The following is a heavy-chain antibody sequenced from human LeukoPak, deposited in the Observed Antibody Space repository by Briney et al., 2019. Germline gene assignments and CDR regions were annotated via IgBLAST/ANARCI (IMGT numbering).Heavy chain of an antibody. J-gene: IGHJ4*02. CDR3: AKGGKWDVTPFDY. Sequence: GGSLRLSCAASGFTFSSYVMNWVRQAPGKGLEWVSTISGSDGGTYYADSVKGRFTISRDNSKNTLYLQVNSLRAEDTAVYYCAKGGKWDVTPFDYWGQGTLVTVSS. V-gene: IGHV3-23*01. D-gene: IGHD1-26*01. CDR1: GFTFSSYV. CDR2: ISGSDGGT.